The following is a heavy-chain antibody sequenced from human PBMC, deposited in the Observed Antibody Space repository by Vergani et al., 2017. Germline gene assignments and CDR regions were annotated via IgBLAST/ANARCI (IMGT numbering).Heavy chain of an antibody. J-gene: IGHJ4*02. CDR3: VKDHPVFDE. V-gene: IGHV3-30*02. Sequence: VQLVESGGGLVQPGGSLRLSCVASGFDFSDYYMSWIRQAPGKGLEWVAFIQKDGIDKFYADSVRGRFTISRDISKNTLYLEMNSLSAEDTALYHCVKDHPVFDEWGRGTLVSVS. CDR1: GFDFSDYY. CDR2: IQKDGIDK.